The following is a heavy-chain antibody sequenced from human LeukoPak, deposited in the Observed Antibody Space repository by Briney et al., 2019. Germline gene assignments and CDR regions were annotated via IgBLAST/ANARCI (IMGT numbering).Heavy chain of an antibody. D-gene: IGHD3-16*01. CDR2: INPNSGGT. CDR1: GYTFTAYH. J-gene: IGHJ4*02. Sequence: GASVKVSCKASGYTFTAYHVHWVRQAPGQGLEWMGLINPNSGGTNYAQRFQGRVTMTRDTSISTAYMELSNLTSDDTAVYFCARDKGTLGGDYWGQGTLVTVSS. CDR3: ARDKGTLGGDY. V-gene: IGHV1-2*02.